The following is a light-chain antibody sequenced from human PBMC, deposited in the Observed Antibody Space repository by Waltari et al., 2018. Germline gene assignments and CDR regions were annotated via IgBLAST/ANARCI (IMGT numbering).Light chain of an antibody. CDR1: NSYFVGKLD. V-gene: IGLV2-14*01. Sequence: QSALTQPASVSGSPGQSITISCTGTNSYFVGKLDFPCYQQQPGKAPKLLIYDISNRPSGISNRYSGSKSGNTASLTISGLQAEDEADYYCSSYRSGNTRVFGGGTKLTVL. J-gene: IGLJ2*01. CDR3: SSYRSGNTRV. CDR2: DIS.